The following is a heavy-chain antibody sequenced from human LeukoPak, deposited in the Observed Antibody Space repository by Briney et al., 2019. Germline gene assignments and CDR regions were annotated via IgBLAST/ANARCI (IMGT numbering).Heavy chain of an antibody. CDR2: ISSSSSYI. Sequence: GGSLRLSCAASGFTFSSYSMNWVRQAPGKGMEWVSSISSSSSYIYYADSVKGRFTISRDNAKNSLYLQMNSLRAEDTAVYYCARDPIAAAGPSWGQGTLVTVSS. CDR3: ARDPIAAAGPS. V-gene: IGHV3-21*01. D-gene: IGHD6-13*01. J-gene: IGHJ4*02. CDR1: GFTFSSYS.